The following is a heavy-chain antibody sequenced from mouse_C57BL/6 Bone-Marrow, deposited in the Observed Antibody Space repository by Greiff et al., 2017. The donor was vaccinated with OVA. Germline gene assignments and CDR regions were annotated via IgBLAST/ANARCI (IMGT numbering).Heavy chain of an antibody. CDR2: IYPGGGYT. V-gene: IGHV1-63*01. J-gene: IGHJ4*01. CDR1: GYTFTNYW. CDR3: ARKDLGYAMDY. Sequence: QVQLQQSGAELVRPGTSVKMSCKASGYTFTNYWIGWAKQRPGHGLEWIGDIYPGGGYTNYNEKFKGKATLTADKSSSTAYMQFSSLTSEDSAIYYCARKDLGYAMDYWSQGTSVTVSS.